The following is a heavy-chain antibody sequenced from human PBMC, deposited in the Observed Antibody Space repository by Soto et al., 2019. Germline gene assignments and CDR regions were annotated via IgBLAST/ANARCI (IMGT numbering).Heavy chain of an antibody. CDR1: GFTFSSYG. Sequence: GGSLRLSCAASGFTFSSYGMHWVRQAPGKGLEWVAVISYDGSNKYYADSVKGRFTISRDNSKNTLYLQMNSLRAEDTAVYYCSFGNCSGGSCYSSHFQHWGQGTLVTVSS. D-gene: IGHD2-15*01. V-gene: IGHV3-30*03. CDR3: SFGNCSGGSCYSSHFQH. J-gene: IGHJ1*01. CDR2: ISYDGSNK.